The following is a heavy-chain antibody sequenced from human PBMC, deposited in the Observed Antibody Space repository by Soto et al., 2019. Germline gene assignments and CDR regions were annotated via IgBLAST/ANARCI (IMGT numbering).Heavy chain of an antibody. V-gene: IGHV3-43*01. D-gene: IGHD3-16*01. Sequence: GGSLSLSCAASGVRFDDYNIHWVRQAPGKGLEWVSLITWNGGNSYYADSVKGRFTISRDGTTESVSLQMTSLKREDTGLYFCARETLSYGSALDVWGQGTTVTVSS. CDR1: GVRFDDYN. CDR3: ARETLSYGSALDV. J-gene: IGHJ6*02. CDR2: ITWNGGNS.